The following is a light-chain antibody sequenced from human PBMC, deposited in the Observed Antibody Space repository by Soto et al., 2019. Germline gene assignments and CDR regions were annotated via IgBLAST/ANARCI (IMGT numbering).Light chain of an antibody. V-gene: IGKV3-20*01. CDR1: QSVRSGY. CDR2: GAS. CDR3: NQYENSPLT. Sequence: EMVMTQSPVTLSVSPGERATLSCRASQSVRSGYFAWYQQKTGQAPRLLIVGASSRATGIQDRFSGGGSGTDFTLTISRMETEELALYDCNQYENSPLTVGGGKKVEIK. J-gene: IGKJ4*01.